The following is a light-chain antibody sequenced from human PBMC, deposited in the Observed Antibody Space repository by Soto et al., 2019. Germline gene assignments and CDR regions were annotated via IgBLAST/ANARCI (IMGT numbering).Light chain of an antibody. CDR3: QQRFNWPRT. J-gene: IGKJ1*01. CDR1: QSVSSY. V-gene: IGKV3-11*01. Sequence: EIVLTPSPATLSLSPVERATLSCRASQSVSSYLAWYQQKPGQAPRLLIYDASNRATGIPARFSGSGSGTDFTLTISSLEPEDSAVYYCQQRFNWPRTFGQGTKVDIK. CDR2: DAS.